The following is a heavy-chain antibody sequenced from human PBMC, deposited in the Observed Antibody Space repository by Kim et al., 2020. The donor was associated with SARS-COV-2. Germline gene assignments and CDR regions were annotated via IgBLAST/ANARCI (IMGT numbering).Heavy chain of an antibody. V-gene: IGHV4-61*01. CDR2: IYYSGST. CDR1: GGSVSSGSYY. CDR3: ARAEIYPDYGDSGYYG. D-gene: IGHD4-17*01. J-gene: IGHJ6*01. Sequence: SETLSLTCTVSGGSVSSGSYYWSWIRQPPGKGLEWIGYIYYSGSTNYNPSLKSRVTISVDTSKNQFSLKLSSVTAADTAVYYCARAEIYPDYGDSGYYG.